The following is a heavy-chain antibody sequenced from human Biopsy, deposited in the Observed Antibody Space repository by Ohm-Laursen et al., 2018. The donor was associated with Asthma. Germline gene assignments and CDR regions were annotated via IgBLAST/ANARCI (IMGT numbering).Heavy chain of an antibody. D-gene: IGHD2-21*02. J-gene: IGHJ4*02. V-gene: IGHV4-59*01. CDR1: GGSINNFY. Sequence: TLSLTCTVSGGSINNFYWSWIRQPPGKGLESIGHVYYSGSTNYNPSLKSRVTISIDAPKNQFSLKLTSVTAADTAVYYCARGVDRVTGLLDHFDSWGQGTLVTVSS. CDR2: VYYSGST. CDR3: ARGVDRVTGLLDHFDS.